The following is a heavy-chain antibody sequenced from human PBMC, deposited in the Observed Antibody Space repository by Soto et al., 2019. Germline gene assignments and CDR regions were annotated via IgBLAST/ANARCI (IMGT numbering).Heavy chain of an antibody. CDR3: ARAPVGEGSSSPGHFDY. V-gene: IGHV1-69*01. D-gene: IGHD6-6*01. J-gene: IGHJ4*02. CDR1: GGTFSSYA. CDR2: IIPIFGTA. Sequence: QVQLVQSGAEVKKPGSSVKVSCKASGGTFSSYAISWVRQAPGQGLEWMGGIIPIFGTANYAQKFQGRVTITADESTSTAYMELSSLRAEDTAVYYCARAPVGEGSSSPGHFDYWGQGTLVTVSS.